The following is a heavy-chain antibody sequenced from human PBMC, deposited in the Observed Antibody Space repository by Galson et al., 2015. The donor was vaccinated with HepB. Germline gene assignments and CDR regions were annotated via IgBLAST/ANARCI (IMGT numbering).Heavy chain of an antibody. CDR2: ISAGGEWT. D-gene: IGHD6-19*01. J-gene: IGHJ3*02. CDR3: ARRRIELPEAGSIGAFDI. Sequence: SLRLSCAASGFTFSSYAMNWVRQAPGKGLEWVSHISAGGEWTNYADSVRGRFTVSRDNSKKMLHLQMNSLSDDDTALYYCARRRIELPEAGSIGAFDIWGQGTMVTVSS. V-gene: IGHV3-23*01. CDR1: GFTFSSYA.